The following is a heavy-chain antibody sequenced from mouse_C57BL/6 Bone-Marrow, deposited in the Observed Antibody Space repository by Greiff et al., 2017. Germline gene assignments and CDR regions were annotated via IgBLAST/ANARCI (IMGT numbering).Heavy chain of an antibody. CDR1: GYTFTSYW. V-gene: IGHV1-64*01. Sequence: QVQLQQPGAELVKPGASVKLSCKASGYTFTSYWMPWVKQRPGQGLEWIGMIHPNSGSTNYNEKFKCKATLTVAKYSSTAYMQLRSLTSADSASEFCARGSTTVVSTNFDYWGQGTTLTVSA. CDR3: ARGSTTVVSTNFDY. J-gene: IGHJ2*01. CDR2: IHPNSGST. D-gene: IGHD1-1*01.